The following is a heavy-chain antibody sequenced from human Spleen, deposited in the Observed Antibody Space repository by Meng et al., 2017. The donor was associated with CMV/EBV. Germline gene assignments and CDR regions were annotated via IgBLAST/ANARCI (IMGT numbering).Heavy chain of an antibody. CDR2: IIPILGIA. J-gene: IGHJ4*02. Sequence: SVKVSCKASGGTFSSYAISWVRQAPGQGLEWMGGIIPILGIANYAQKFQGRVTITADKSTSTAYMELSSLRSEDTAVYYCARDRHGVIPTFPEFWGQGTLVTVSS. D-gene: IGHD3-10*01. CDR3: ARDRHGVIPTFPEF. CDR1: GGTFSSYA. V-gene: IGHV1-69*10.